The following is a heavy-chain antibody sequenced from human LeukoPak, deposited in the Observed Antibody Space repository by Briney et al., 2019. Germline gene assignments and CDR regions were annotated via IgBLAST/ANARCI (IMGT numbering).Heavy chain of an antibody. D-gene: IGHD2-2*01. CDR3: ARVLGSHSQERYCSSTSCSLYYYYYMDV. Sequence: SETLSLTCTVSGGSISSYYRSWIRQPPGKGLEWIGYIYYSGSTNYNPSLKSRVTISVDTSKNQFSLKLSSVTAADTAVYYCARVLGSHSQERYCSSTSCSLYYYYYMDVWGKGTTVTVSS. V-gene: IGHV4-59*01. J-gene: IGHJ6*03. CDR1: GGSISSYY. CDR2: IYYSGST.